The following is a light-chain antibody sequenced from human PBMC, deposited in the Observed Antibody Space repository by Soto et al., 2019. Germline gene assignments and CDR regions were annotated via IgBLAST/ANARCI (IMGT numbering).Light chain of an antibody. CDR3: QQYGDSTLT. V-gene: IGKV3-20*01. CDR2: GAS. CDR1: QSVSSSTS. Sequence: EIVLTQSPGTLSLSPGERATLSCRASQSVSSSTSLAWYQQKTGQAPRLLIYGASSRAVGVPDRFSGSGSGTDFTLTISRLEPEDFAVYYCQQYGDSTLTFGGGTKVE. J-gene: IGKJ4*01.